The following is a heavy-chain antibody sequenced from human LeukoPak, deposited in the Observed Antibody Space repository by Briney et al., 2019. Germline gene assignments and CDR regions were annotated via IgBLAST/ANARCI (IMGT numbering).Heavy chain of an antibody. J-gene: IGHJ4*02. CDR2: IKQDGSEK. CDR1: GFTVSSNY. Sequence: PGGSLRLSCAASGFTVSSNYMSWVRQAPGKGLEWVANIKQDGSEKYYVDSVKGRFTISRDNAKNSLYLQMNSLRAEDTAVYYCATRIAAAGGGDYFDYWGQGTLVTVSS. D-gene: IGHD6-13*01. CDR3: ATRIAAAGGGDYFDY. V-gene: IGHV3-7*01.